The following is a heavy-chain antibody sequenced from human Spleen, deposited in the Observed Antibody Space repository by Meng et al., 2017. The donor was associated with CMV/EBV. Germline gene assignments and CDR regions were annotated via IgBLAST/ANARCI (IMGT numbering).Heavy chain of an antibody. CDR2: IYSGGST. CDR1: GFTFSNYD. Sequence: GESLKISCAASGFTFSNYDMHWVRQAPGKGLEWVSVIYSGGSTYYADSVKGRFTISRDNSKNTLYLQMNSLRAEDTAVYYCARGRFVVVPAAISYFDYWGQGTLVTVSS. V-gene: IGHV3-53*01. D-gene: IGHD2-2*01. CDR3: ARGRFVVVPAAISYFDY. J-gene: IGHJ4*02.